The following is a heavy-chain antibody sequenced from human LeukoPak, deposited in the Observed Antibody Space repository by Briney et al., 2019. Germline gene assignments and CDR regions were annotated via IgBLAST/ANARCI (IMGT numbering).Heavy chain of an antibody. D-gene: IGHD3-22*01. Sequence: SQTLSLTCAVSGGSISSGGYSWSWIRQPPGQGLEWIGYIYHSGSTYYHPSLKSRVTISVDRSKNQFSLKLSSVTAADTAVYYCARVRTVVIKRYPFDYWGQGTLVTVSS. CDR3: ARVRTVVIKRYPFDY. V-gene: IGHV4-30-2*01. J-gene: IGHJ4*02. CDR1: GGSISSGGYS. CDR2: IYHSGST.